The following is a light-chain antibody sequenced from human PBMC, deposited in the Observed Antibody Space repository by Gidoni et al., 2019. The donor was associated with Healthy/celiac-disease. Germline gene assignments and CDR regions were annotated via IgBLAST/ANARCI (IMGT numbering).Light chain of an antibody. V-gene: IGKV1-33*01. CDR1: QDISNY. J-gene: IGKJ4*01. Sequence: IQMTQSPSSLSASVGDRVTITCQSRQDISNYLNWYQQKPVKAPKLLIYDASNLETGVPSRFSGSGSGTDFTFTISSLEPEDIATYYCQQYDNLPLTFGGGTKVEIK. CDR2: DAS. CDR3: QQYDNLPLT.